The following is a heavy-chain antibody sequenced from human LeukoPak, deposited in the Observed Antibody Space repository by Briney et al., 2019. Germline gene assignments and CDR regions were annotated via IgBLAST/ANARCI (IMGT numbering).Heavy chain of an antibody. CDR1: GFTFSSYG. V-gene: IGHV3-23*01. CDR2: ISGSGART. CDR3: AKDRVGTVVIDLD. Sequence: PGGTLRLSCAASGFTFSSYGMSWVRQAPGKGLEWVSGISGSGARTYYADSLKGRFTISRDTSTNTVFLQMNSLRAEDTAVYYCAKDRVGTVVIDLDWGQGTLVTVSS. J-gene: IGHJ4*02. D-gene: IGHD4-23*01.